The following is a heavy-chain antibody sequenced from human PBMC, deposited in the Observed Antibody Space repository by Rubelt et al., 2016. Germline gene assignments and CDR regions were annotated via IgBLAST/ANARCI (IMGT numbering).Heavy chain of an antibody. D-gene: IGHD6-19*01. V-gene: IGHV3-30*04. CDR2: ISYDGSNK. J-gene: IGHJ4*02. CDR3: ARVYSSGWPDY. CDR1: GFTFGMYS. Sequence: LVQSGGGVVQPGGSLRLSCSASGFTFGMYSVQWVRQAPGKGLEWVAVISYDGSNKYYADSVKGRFTISRDNSKNTLYLQMNSLRAEDTAVYYCARVYSSGWPDYWGQGTLVTVSS.